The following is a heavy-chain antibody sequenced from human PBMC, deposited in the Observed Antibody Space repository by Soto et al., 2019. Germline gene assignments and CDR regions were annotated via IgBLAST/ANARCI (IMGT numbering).Heavy chain of an antibody. V-gene: IGHV3-48*02. D-gene: IGHD4-17*01. Sequence: PGGSLRLSCAASGFPFSSYSMNWVRQAPGKGLEWVSYISSSSSTRYYADSVKGRFSSSRDNAKNSLYLQMNSLRDEDTAVDYCATDMTKVTGWGQGTLVTASS. J-gene: IGHJ4*02. CDR2: ISSSSSTR. CDR3: ATDMTKVTG. CDR1: GFPFSSYS.